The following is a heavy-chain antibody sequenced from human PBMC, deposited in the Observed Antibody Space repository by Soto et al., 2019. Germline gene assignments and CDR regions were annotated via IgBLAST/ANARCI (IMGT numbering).Heavy chain of an antibody. Sequence: GASVKVSCKASGYTFTSYFMHWVRQAPGQGLEWMGIINPSGGSTSYAQKFQGRVTMTRDTSTSTVYMELSSLRSEDTGVYYCAREDRSYSNYAGYSWFDPWGQGTLVTVAS. D-gene: IGHD4-4*01. CDR1: GYTFTSYF. J-gene: IGHJ5*02. CDR2: INPSGGST. CDR3: AREDRSYSNYAGYSWFDP. V-gene: IGHV1-46*01.